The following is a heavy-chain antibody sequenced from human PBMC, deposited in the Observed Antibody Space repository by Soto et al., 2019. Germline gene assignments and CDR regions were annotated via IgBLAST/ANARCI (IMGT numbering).Heavy chain of an antibody. J-gene: IGHJ4*02. V-gene: IGHV3-30*03. CDR1: GFMFSNYG. Sequence: QVQLVESGGGVVHPGRSLSLSCAGSGFMFSNYGMHWVRRAPGKGLEWLAFISYDGGETFYADSVKGRFTISRDKSERTLFLHMRSLKKEYTAVHYSAITNVDDASYDYWGQGTLVTVSS. CDR2: ISYDGGET. CDR3: AITNVDDASYDY. D-gene: IGHD2-8*01.